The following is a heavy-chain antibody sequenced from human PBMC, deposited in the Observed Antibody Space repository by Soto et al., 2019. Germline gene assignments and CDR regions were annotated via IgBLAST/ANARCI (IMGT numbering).Heavy chain of an antibody. Sequence: QVQLVQSGAEVKKPGSSVKVSCGASGGTFRSYPITWVRQAPGQGLEWMGGIIPFFGTSNYAQKFQGRVTITADESTSTAYMELRSVRSEDTAVCYCARVGHITNYGMAVWGQGTTVTVSS. CDR3: ARVGHITNYGMAV. CDR2: IIPFFGTS. V-gene: IGHV1-69*01. CDR1: GGTFRSYP. D-gene: IGHD1-26*01. J-gene: IGHJ6*02.